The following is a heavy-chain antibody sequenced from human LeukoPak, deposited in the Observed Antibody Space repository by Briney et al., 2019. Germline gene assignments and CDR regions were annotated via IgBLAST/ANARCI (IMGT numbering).Heavy chain of an antibody. J-gene: IGHJ3*02. CDR1: VGSISSGDYY. Sequence: SQTLSLTCTVSVGSISSGDYYWSWIRQPPGKGLEWIGYIYYSGSTYYNPSLKSRVTISVDTSKNQFSLKLSSVTAAATAVYYCARVATIPWAFDIWGQGTMVTVSS. D-gene: IGHD5-12*01. V-gene: IGHV4-30-4*01. CDR2: IYYSGST. CDR3: ARVATIPWAFDI.